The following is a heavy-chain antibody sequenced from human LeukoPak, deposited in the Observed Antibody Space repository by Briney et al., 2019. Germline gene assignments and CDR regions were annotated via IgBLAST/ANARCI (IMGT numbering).Heavy chain of an antibody. J-gene: IGHJ4*02. CDR1: GGSFSGYY. D-gene: IGHD5-12*01. CDR2: INHSGST. V-gene: IGHV4-34*01. Sequence: SETLSLTCAVYGGSFSGYYWSWIRRPPGKGLEWIGEINHSGSTNYNPSLKSRVTISVDTSKNQFSLKLSSVTAADTAVYYCAIDSGYDNFDYWGQGTLVTVSS. CDR3: AIDSGYDNFDY.